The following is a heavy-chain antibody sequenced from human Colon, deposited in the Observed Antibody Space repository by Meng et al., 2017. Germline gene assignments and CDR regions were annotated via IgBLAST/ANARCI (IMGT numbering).Heavy chain of an antibody. CDR2: INPISDDT. CDR3: AKDQTTGSYLSAY. V-gene: IGHV1-2*06. J-gene: IGHJ4*02. D-gene: IGHD3-10*01. CDR1: GYTFGAHS. Sequence: QIHLIQSGAEVKKPGASVKLCCQTSGYTFGAHSMHWVRQAPGQGLEWVGRINPISDDTKYAQKFQGRVTMTRDTSISTAYLEVRSLTSDDTAVYYCAKDQTTGSYLSAYWGQGTLVTVSS.